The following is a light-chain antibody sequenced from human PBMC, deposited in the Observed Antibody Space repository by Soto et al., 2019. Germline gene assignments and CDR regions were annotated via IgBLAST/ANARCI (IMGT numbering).Light chain of an antibody. Sequence: EIVLTQSPGTLSLSPRERAALACRASQSVSSSCLAWYQQKPGQAPRLLIYGASSRATGIPDRFSGSGSGTDFTLTISRLEPEDFAVYYCQHYGNSPSLTFGGGTNLEIK. CDR3: QHYGNSPSLT. CDR2: GAS. V-gene: IGKV3-20*01. CDR1: QSVSSSC. J-gene: IGKJ4*01.